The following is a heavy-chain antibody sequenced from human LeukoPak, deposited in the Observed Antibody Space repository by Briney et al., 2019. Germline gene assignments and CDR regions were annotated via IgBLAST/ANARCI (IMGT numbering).Heavy chain of an antibody. Sequence: PGGSLRLSCAASGFTFSSYWMHWVRQAPGKGLVWVSRINSDGSSTNYADSVKGRFTISRDNAKNTLYLQMNGLRAEDTAVYYCARPGYSSSWSFDPWGQGTLVTVSS. D-gene: IGHD6-13*01. CDR2: INSDGSST. J-gene: IGHJ5*02. CDR1: GFTFSSYW. CDR3: ARPGYSSSWSFDP. V-gene: IGHV3-74*01.